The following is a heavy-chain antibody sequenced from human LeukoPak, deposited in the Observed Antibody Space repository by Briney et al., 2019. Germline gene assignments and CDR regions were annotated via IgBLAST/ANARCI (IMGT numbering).Heavy chain of an antibody. CDR2: ISGSGGST. CDR3: AKGANCGGDCYSYFHY. J-gene: IGHJ4*02. Sequence: GGSLRLSCAGSGFTFRIYAMSWVRQAPGKGLEWVSAISGSGGSTYYADSVKGRFTISRDNSKNTLYLQMNSLRAEDTAVYYCAKGANCGGDCYSYFHYWGQGTLVTVSS. D-gene: IGHD2-21*02. V-gene: IGHV3-23*01. CDR1: GFTFRIYA.